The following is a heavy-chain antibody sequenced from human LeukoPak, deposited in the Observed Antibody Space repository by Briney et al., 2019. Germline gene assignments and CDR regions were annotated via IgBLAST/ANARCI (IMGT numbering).Heavy chain of an antibody. V-gene: IGHV3-30-3*01. J-gene: IGHJ4*02. D-gene: IGHD5-18*01. Sequence: GGSLRLSCAASGFTFSSYAMHWVRQAPGKGLELVAVISYDGSNKYYADSVKGRFTISRDNSKNTLYLQMNSLRAEDTAVYYCAREFRKIQLSFDYWGQGALVTVSS. CDR2: ISYDGSNK. CDR1: GFTFSSYA. CDR3: AREFRKIQLSFDY.